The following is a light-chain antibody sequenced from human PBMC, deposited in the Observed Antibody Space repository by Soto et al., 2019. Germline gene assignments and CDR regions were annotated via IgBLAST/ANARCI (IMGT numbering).Light chain of an antibody. Sequence: EIVLTQSPATLSLSPGERATLSCRASQSVSSYLAWYQQKPGQAPRLLIYDASNRATGIPARFSGSGSGTDFTLTISTLQPQDFAVSYSQQRSNWLTWTFGQGTKVDIK. CDR3: QQRSNWLTWT. J-gene: IGKJ1*01. CDR1: QSVSSY. CDR2: DAS. V-gene: IGKV3-11*01.